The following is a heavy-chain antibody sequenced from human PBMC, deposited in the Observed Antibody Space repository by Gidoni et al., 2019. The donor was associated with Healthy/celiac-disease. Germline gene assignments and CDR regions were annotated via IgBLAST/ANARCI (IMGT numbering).Heavy chain of an antibody. CDR2: ISSSSSTI. D-gene: IGHD3-3*01. Sequence: EVQLVESGGGLVQPGGSLRLSCAASGFPFSSYSMNWVRQAPGKGLEWVSYISSSSSTIYYADSVKGRFTISRDNAKNSLYLQMNSLRDEDTAVYYCARDEIFGVVMAPYYYYGMDVWGQGTTVTVSS. V-gene: IGHV3-48*02. CDR3: ARDEIFGVVMAPYYYYGMDV. J-gene: IGHJ6*02. CDR1: GFPFSSYS.